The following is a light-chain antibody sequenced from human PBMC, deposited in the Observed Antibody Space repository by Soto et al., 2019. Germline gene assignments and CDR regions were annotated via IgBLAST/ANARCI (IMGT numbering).Light chain of an antibody. CDR1: TSNIGSNT. V-gene: IGLV1-51*01. CDR2: DNN. Sequence: QSVLTQPPSASGTPGQRVTISCSGSTSNIGSNTVSWYQQVPGTAPKLLIYDNNKRPSGNPDRFSGSKSGTSATLGISGLQTGDEADYYCGTWDSSLSVNVFGTGTKVTVL. CDR3: GTWDSSLSVNV. J-gene: IGLJ1*01.